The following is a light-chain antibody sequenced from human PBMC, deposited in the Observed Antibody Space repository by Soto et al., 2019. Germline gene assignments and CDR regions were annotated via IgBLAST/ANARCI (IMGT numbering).Light chain of an antibody. Sequence: EIVLTQSPGTLSLSPGERATLSCRASQSVSDNYLAWYRQKAGQSPRLLIYGSSDRATGIPDRFSGSGSGTDFTLTISRVEPEDFAVYYCQQYGSSPPYTFGQGTKLEIK. CDR1: QSVSDNY. CDR2: GSS. V-gene: IGKV3-20*01. J-gene: IGKJ2*01. CDR3: QQYGSSPPYT.